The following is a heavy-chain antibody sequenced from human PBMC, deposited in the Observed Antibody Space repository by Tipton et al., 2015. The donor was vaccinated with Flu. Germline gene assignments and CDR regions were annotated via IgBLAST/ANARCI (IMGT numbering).Heavy chain of an antibody. CDR2: MYAGGNT. CDR3: ARSSGSGTEMTFYV. J-gene: IGHJ4*02. D-gene: IGHD3-10*01. V-gene: IGHV4-4*07. CDR1: GGSMSSFY. Sequence: TLSPTCTVSGGSMSSFYWSWIRKPAGKGLEWMGRMYAGGNTKYNPSLKSRVTMSVDTSKNQFSLRLTSVTAADTAVYYCARSSGSGTEMTFYVWGPGTVVTVSS.